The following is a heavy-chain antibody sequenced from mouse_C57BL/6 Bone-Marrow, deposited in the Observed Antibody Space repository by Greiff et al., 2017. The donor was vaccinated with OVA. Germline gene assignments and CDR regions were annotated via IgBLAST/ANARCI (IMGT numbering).Heavy chain of an antibody. V-gene: IGHV5-12*01. CDR3: ARHSSSYFDY. Sequence: EVKLMESGGGLVQPGGSLKLSCAASGFTFSDYYMYWVRQTPEKRLEWVAYISNGGGSTYYPDTVKGRFTISRDNAKNTLYLQMSRLKSEDTAMYYCARHSSSYFDYWGQGTTLTVSS. CDR1: GFTFSDYY. CDR2: ISNGGGST. D-gene: IGHD1-1*01. J-gene: IGHJ2*01.